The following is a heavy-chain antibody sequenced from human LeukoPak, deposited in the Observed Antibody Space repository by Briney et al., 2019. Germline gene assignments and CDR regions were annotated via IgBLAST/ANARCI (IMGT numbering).Heavy chain of an antibody. CDR2: ISSSSSYI. CDR1: GFTFSNYW. Sequence: SGGSLRLSCAASGFTFSNYWMIWVRQAPGKGLEWVSSISSSSSYIYYADSVKGRFTISRDNAKNSLYLQMNSLRAEDTAVYYCVVRGVRDYYGMGVWGQGTTVTVSS. V-gene: IGHV3-21*01. CDR3: VVRGVRDYYGMGV. J-gene: IGHJ6*02. D-gene: IGHD3-10*01.